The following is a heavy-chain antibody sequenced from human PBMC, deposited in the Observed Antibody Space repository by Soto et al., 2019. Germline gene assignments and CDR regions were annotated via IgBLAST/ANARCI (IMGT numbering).Heavy chain of an antibody. V-gene: IGHV1-8*01. Sequence: QVQLVQSGAEVKKPGASVKVSCKASGYTFSTWDIDWVRLATGQGLEWMGSMNPNSGNTEYAKKFQGRVTMTRETSLSTFYMELSSLRSEDTAIYYCARTMGGIAAAGNDYWGQGTLVTVSS. CDR2: MNPNSGNT. J-gene: IGHJ4*02. CDR1: GYTFSTWD. D-gene: IGHD6-13*01. CDR3: ARTMGGIAAAGNDY.